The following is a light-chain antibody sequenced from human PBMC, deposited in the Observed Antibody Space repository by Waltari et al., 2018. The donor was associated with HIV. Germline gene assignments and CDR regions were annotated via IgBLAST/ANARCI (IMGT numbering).Light chain of an antibody. CDR2: WAS. CDR3: QQYFTVPIT. J-gene: IGKJ4*01. CDR1: SSILYNSNNKNY. V-gene: IGKV4-1*01. Sequence: IVMIQSPDSLDLSVGVGAPIPCKSISSILYNSNNKNYLAWYHQKPGQPPQLLIYWASTREFGVPDRFSGSGSGTNFTLTISCLQTEDVAVYYCQQYFTVPITFGGGTRVEI.